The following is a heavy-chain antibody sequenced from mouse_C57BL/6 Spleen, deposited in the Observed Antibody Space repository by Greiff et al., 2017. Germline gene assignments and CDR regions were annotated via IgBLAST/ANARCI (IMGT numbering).Heavy chain of an antibody. CDR3: ARGYYGSRYAMDY. J-gene: IGHJ4*01. CDR1: GYTFTSYW. D-gene: IGHD1-1*01. V-gene: IGHV1-7*01. CDR2: INPSSGYT. Sequence: QVQLQQSGAELAKPGASVKLSCKASGYTFTSYWMHWVKQRPGQGLEWIGYINPSSGYTKYNQKFKDKATLTADKSSSTAYMQLSSLTYEDSAVYYCARGYYGSRYAMDYWGQGTSVTVSS.